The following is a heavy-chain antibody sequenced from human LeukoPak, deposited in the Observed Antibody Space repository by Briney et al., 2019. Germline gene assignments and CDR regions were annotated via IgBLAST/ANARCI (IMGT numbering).Heavy chain of an antibody. V-gene: IGHV3-23*01. CDR1: GFKFEDYG. CDR3: ATYRQVLLPFES. CDR2: IFPSGGEI. Sequence: GGSLRLSCAASGFKFEDYGMTWVRQPPGKGLEWVSSIFPSGGEIHYADSVRGRFTISRDNSKSTLSLQMNSLRAEDTAIYYCATYRQVLLPFESWGQGTLVTVSS. D-gene: IGHD2-8*02. J-gene: IGHJ4*02.